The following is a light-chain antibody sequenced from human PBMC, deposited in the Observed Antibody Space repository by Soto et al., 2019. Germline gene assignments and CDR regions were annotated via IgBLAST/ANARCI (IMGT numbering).Light chain of an antibody. CDR2: GAS. CDR3: QQYCNSPRMYT. V-gene: IGKV3-20*01. Sequence: EIVLTQSPGTLSLSPGERATLSCRASQRVPSNYLAWYQQKPGQAPRLLFYGASSRATGNPFRFSGSGYGTDFTLTLTRLQPEDFALYYCQQYCNSPRMYTFGQGTKLEIK. CDR1: QRVPSNY. J-gene: IGKJ2*01.